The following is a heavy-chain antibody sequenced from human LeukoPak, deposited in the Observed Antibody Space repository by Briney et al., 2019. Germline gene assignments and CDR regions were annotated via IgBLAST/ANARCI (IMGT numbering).Heavy chain of an antibody. CDR1: DYSISSGYY. D-gene: IGHD3/OR15-3a*01. CDR3: ARGSHDFDAFDI. V-gene: IGHV4-38-2*02. CDR2: IYHSGSA. J-gene: IGHJ3*02. Sequence: KPSETLPLTCTVSDYSISSGYYWGWIRQSPGEGLEWIGTIYHSGSAYYNPSLKSRVTISVDTSKNQFSLKLSSVTAADTAVYYCARGSHDFDAFDIWGQGTMVTVSS.